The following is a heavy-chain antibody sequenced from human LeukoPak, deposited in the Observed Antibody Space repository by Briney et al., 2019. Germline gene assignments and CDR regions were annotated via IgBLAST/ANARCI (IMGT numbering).Heavy chain of an antibody. J-gene: IGHJ4*02. CDR3: AKEGGYFDWPYTFDY. CDR1: GFTFSSYG. D-gene: IGHD3-9*01. V-gene: IGHV3-23*01. Sequence: GGSLRLSCAASGFTFSSYGMSWVRQAPGKGLEWVSAIRGSGGSTYYADSVKGRFTISRDNSKNTLYLQMKSLRAEDTAVYYCAKEGGYFDWPYTFDYWGQGILVTVSS. CDR2: IRGSGGST.